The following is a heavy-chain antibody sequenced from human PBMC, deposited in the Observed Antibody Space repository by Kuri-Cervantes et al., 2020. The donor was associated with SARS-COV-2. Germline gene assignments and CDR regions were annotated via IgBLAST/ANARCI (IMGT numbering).Heavy chain of an antibody. V-gene: IGHV3-21*04. J-gene: IGHJ5*02. CDR2: ISSSSSYI. CDR3: AKDGLRGGGWFDP. D-gene: IGHD3-10*01. CDR1: GFTFSSYS. Sequence: GESLKISCAASGFTFSSYSMNWVRQAPGKGLEWVSSISSSSSYIYYADSVKGRFTISRDNSKNTLYLQMNSLRAEDTAVYYCAKDGLRGGGWFDPWGQGTRVTVSS.